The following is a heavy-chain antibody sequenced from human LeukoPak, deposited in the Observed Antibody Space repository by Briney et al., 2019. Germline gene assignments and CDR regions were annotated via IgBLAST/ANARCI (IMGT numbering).Heavy chain of an antibody. CDR2: IYPGDSDT. V-gene: IGHV5-51*01. D-gene: IGHD3-22*01. J-gene: IGHJ4*02. CDR3: ARLGAHYYDSSGYYFDY. CDR1: GYSFTNYW. Sequence: GESLKISCKGSGYSFTNYWIGWVRQMPGKGLEWMGIIYPGDSDTRYSPSFQGQVTISADKSVSTAYLQWSSLKASDTAMYYCARLGAHYYDSSGYYFDYWGREPWSPSPQ.